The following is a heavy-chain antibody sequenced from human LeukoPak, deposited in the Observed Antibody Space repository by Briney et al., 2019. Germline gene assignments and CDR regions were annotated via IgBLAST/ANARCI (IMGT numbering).Heavy chain of an antibody. J-gene: IGHJ4*02. CDR3: ARDSTRFDY. CDR2: ISYDGSNK. CDR1: GFTFSSYA. Sequence: LRLSCAASGFTFSSYAMHWVRQAPGKGLEWVAVISYDGSNKYYADSVKGRFTISRDNAKNSLYLQMNSLRAEDTAVYYCARDSTRFDYWGQGTLVTVSS. V-gene: IGHV3-30*04.